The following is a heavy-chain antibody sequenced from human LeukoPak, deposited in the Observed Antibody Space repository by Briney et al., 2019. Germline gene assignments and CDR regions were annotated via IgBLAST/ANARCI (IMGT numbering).Heavy chain of an antibody. Sequence: ASVKVSCKASGYTFTAYYMHWVRQAPGQGLDWMGWINPNSGGTNYAQKFQGRVTMTRDTPISTAYMELSRVRSDDTAVYYCARLNDYGDYWALDYWGQGTLVTVSS. V-gene: IGHV1-2*02. CDR1: GYTFTAYY. D-gene: IGHD4-17*01. J-gene: IGHJ4*02. CDR2: INPNSGGT. CDR3: ARLNDYGDYWALDY.